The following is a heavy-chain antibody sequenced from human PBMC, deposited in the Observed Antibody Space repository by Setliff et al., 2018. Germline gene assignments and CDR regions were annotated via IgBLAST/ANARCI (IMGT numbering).Heavy chain of an antibody. V-gene: IGHV3-21*01. J-gene: IGHJ3*02. CDR1: GFSFSIFW. Sequence: GGSLRLSCAGSGFSFSIFWMSWVRQAPGKGLEWVSSISPRSIYIYYADSVKGRFTISRDTAKNSLYLQLNSLGAEDTAVYYCARSPANGGHDAFDIWGQGTMVTVSS. CDR2: ISPRSIYI. CDR3: ARSPANGGHDAFDI. D-gene: IGHD6-25*01.